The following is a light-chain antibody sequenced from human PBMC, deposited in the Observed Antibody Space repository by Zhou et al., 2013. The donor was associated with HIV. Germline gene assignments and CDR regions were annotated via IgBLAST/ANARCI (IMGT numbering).Light chain of an antibody. J-gene: IGKJ4*01. CDR1: QSISSW. CDR3: QQLNSYPLT. Sequence: DIQMTQSPSTLSASVGDRVTITCRASQSISSWLAWYQQKRGKAPKLLIYKASSLESGVPSRFSGSGSGTEFTLTISSLQPEDFATYYCQQLNSYPLTFGGGTKVEIK. CDR2: KAS. V-gene: IGKV1-5*03.